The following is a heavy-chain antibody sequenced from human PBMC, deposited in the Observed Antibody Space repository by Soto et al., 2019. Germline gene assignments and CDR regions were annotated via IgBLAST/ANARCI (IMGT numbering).Heavy chain of an antibody. J-gene: IGHJ4*02. CDR2: IYSGGST. V-gene: IGHV3-66*01. D-gene: IGHD3-3*01. CDR3: AEARFGVVIDY. CDR1: GFTVSSNY. Sequence: GGSLRLSCAASGFTVSSNYMSWVRQAPGKGLEWVSVIYSGGSTYYADSVKGRFTISRDNSKNTLYLQMNSLRAEDTAVYYCAEARFGVVIDYWGQGTLVTVSS.